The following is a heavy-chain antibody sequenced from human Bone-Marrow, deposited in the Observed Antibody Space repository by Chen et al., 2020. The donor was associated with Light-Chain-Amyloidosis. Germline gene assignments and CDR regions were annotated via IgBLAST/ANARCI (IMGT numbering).Heavy chain of an antibody. V-gene: IGHV3-33*01. Sequence: QVQLVESGGGVVQPGRSLRLSCAASGFTFSSYGMHWVRQAPGKGLEWVAVIWYDGSNKYYADSVKGRFTISRDNAKNSLYLEMNSLRVEDTAVYYCVSWVAGCGCFDNWGQGTLVTVSS. J-gene: IGHJ4*02. CDR3: VSWVAGCGCFDN. D-gene: IGHD6-19*01. CDR2: IWYDGSNK. CDR1: GFTFSSYG.